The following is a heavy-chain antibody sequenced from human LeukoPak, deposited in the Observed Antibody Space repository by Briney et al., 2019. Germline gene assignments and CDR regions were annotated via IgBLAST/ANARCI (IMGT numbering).Heavy chain of an antibody. V-gene: IGHV3-23*01. CDR3: GRDPNGDYVGAFEF. Sequence: QPGGSLRLSCAASGFPFSDYAMTWVRQAPGKGLEWVSSIKGSGGGSSYADSVKGRFTMTRDNSKNTLYLQMNSLRAGDTAVYFCGRDPNGDYVGAFEFWGQGTLVSVSS. CDR1: GFPFSDYA. D-gene: IGHD4-17*01. J-gene: IGHJ3*01. CDR2: IKGSGGGS.